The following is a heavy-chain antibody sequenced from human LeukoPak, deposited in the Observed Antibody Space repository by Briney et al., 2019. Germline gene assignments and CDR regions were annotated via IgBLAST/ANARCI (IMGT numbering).Heavy chain of an antibody. D-gene: IGHD2-2*01. Sequence: GGSLRLSCAASGFTVSSNYMSWVRQAPGKGLEWVSGISWNSGSIGYADSVKGRFTISRDNAKNSLYLQMNSLRAEDMALYYCAKGYCSSTSCYLSYWGQGTLVTVSS. V-gene: IGHV3-9*03. J-gene: IGHJ4*02. CDR3: AKGYCSSTSCYLSY. CDR2: ISWNSGSI. CDR1: GFTVSSNY.